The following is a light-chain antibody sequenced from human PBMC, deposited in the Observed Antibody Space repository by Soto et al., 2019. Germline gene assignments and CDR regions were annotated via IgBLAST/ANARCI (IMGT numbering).Light chain of an antibody. V-gene: IGLV2-11*01. CDR1: SSDVGGYNY. CDR3: CSYAGGYTWV. CDR2: DVS. Sequence: QSALTQPRSVSGSPGQSVTMSCTGISSDVGGYNYVSWYQQHPGKAPKLMIYDVSKRPSGVPDRFSGSKSGNTASLTISGLQAEDEADYYCCSYAGGYTWVFGTGTKVTVL. J-gene: IGLJ1*01.